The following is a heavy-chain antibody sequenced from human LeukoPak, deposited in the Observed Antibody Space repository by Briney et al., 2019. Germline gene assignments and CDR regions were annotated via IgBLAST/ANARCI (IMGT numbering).Heavy chain of an antibody. V-gene: IGHV1-46*01. CDR2: INPSGGST. CDR1: GYTFTSYY. Sequence: GASVKVSCKASGYTFTSYYMHWVRQAPGQGLEWMGIINPSGGSTSYAQKFQGRVTMTRDMSTSTVYMELSSLRSEDTAVYYCARAGVGLGGDYWGQGTLVTVSS. J-gene: IGHJ4*02. CDR3: ARAGVGLGGDY. D-gene: IGHD3/OR15-3a*01.